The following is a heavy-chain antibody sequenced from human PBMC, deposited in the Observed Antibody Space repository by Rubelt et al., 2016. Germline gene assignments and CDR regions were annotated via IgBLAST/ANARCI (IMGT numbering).Heavy chain of an antibody. D-gene: IGHD3-3*01. CDR2: IDPNSGAT. V-gene: IGHV1-2*06. Sequence: QLVQSAAEVKEPGASVKVSCKASGYTFTGYYIHWMRQAPGQGLEWMGRIDPNSGATNYTQIFQGRVTMTRATSVRTAYMDLGSLTSGDTAIYFCAKVRRPGMVASSTFDIWGQGTMVTVSS. CDR1: GYTFTGYY. CDR3: AKVRRPGMVASSTFDI. J-gene: IGHJ3*02.